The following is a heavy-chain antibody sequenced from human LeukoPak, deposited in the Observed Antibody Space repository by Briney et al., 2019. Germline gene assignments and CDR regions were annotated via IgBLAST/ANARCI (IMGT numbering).Heavy chain of an antibody. CDR3: ARAAAGTPPSWYYYMDV. Sequence: GGSLRLSCAASGFTVSSNYMSWVRQAPGKGLEWASVIYSGGSTYYADSVKGRFTISRDNSKNTLYLQMNSLRAEDTAVYYCARAAAGTPPSWYYYMDVWGKGTTVTVSS. D-gene: IGHD6-13*01. CDR2: IYSGGST. CDR1: GFTVSSNY. V-gene: IGHV3-66*02. J-gene: IGHJ6*03.